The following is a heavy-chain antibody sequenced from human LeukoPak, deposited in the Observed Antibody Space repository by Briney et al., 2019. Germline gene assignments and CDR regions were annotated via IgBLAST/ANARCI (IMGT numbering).Heavy chain of an antibody. CDR3: AINIVVVPAAMRGGDY. V-gene: IGHV3-23*01. CDR2: ISGSGGST. J-gene: IGHJ4*02. CDR1: GFTFSSYA. D-gene: IGHD2-2*01. Sequence: GGSPRLSCAASGFTFSSYAMSWVRQAPGKGLEWASAISGSGGSTYYADSVKGRFTISRDNSKNTLYLQMNSPRAEDTAVYYCAINIVVVPAAMRGGDYWGQGTLVTVSS.